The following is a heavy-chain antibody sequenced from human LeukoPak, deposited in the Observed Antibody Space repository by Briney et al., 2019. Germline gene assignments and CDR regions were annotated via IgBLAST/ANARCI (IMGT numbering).Heavy chain of an antibody. CDR3: AKSKSGGYYYDSSGYTDYFDY. CDR1: GFTFSSYA. CDR2: ISGSGGST. Sequence: PGGSLRLSCAASGFTFSSYAMSWVRQAPGKGLEWVSAISGSGGSTYYADSVKGRFTISRDNSKNTLYLQMNSLRAEDTAVYYCAKSKSGGYYYDSSGYTDYFDYWGQGTLVTVSS. V-gene: IGHV3-23*01. J-gene: IGHJ4*02. D-gene: IGHD3-22*01.